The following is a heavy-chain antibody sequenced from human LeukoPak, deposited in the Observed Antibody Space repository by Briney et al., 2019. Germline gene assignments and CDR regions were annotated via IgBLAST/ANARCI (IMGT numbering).Heavy chain of an antibody. V-gene: IGHV3-11*01. D-gene: IGHD1-26*01. Sequence: GGSLRLSCAASGFTFSDYYMSWIRQAPGKGLEWVSYISSSGSTIYYADSVKGRFTISRDNAKNSLYLQMNSLRAEDTAVYYCAGEWELTRRANDYWGQGTLVTVSS. CDR1: GFTFSDYY. CDR2: ISSSGSTI. CDR3: AGEWELTRRANDY. J-gene: IGHJ4*02.